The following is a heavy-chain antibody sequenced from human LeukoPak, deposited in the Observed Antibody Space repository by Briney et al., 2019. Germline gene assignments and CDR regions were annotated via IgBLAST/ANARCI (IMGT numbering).Heavy chain of an antibody. J-gene: IGHJ4*02. D-gene: IGHD3-16*01. CDR1: GGSISSNY. V-gene: IGHV4-59*08. CDR2: IYYSGST. CDR3: ARGETNFDY. Sequence: SETLSLTCTVSGGSISSNYWSWIRQPAGKGLEWIGYIYYSGSTNYNPSLKSRVTISVDTSKNQFSQKLSSVTAADTAVYYCARGETNFDYWGQGTLVTVSS.